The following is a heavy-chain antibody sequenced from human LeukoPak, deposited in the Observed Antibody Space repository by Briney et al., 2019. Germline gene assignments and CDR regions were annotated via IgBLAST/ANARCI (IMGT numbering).Heavy chain of an antibody. CDR2: IYYDWST. CDR1: GGSLSHYY. V-gene: IGHV4-59*12. D-gene: IGHD2-15*01. Sequence: PSETLSLICSVSGGSLSHYYCSWIRQPPGKGLEGIGYIYYDWSTNFNPSLRGRVTISVDSSKNQFSLKLSSVTAADTAGYYCARGGGWYDSWGQGTLVTVSS. J-gene: IGHJ5*01. CDR3: ARGGGWYDS.